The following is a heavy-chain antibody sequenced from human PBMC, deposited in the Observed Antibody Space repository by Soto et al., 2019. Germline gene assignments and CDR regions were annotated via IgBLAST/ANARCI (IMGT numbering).Heavy chain of an antibody. D-gene: IGHD4-17*01. CDR1: GFSLSTTGVG. CDR2: IYWDDDK. Sequence: QITLKESGPTLVKPTQTLTLTCTFSGFSLSTTGVGVGWIRQPPGKALEWLALIYWDDDKRYSPSLKSRLTIPKDTSKNQVVLTMTNIDPLDTATYYCAHSDYIRPLDSWGQGTLVTVSS. J-gene: IGHJ4*02. V-gene: IGHV2-5*02. CDR3: AHSDYIRPLDS.